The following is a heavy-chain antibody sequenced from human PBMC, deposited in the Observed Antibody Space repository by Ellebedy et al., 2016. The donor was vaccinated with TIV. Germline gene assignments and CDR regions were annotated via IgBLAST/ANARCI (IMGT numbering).Heavy chain of an antibody. Sequence: GESLKISXVASGFTFSSSGMHWVRQAPGKGPEWVAFISYDGDNEDSADFVKGRFTISRDSYRNTLYLQMNTLRAEDTAVYYCAKAGAYCSSTLCYVDSWGQGTLVTVSS. V-gene: IGHV3-30*18. CDR2: ISYDGDNE. D-gene: IGHD2-2*01. CDR1: GFTFSSSG. J-gene: IGHJ5*01. CDR3: AKAGAYCSSTLCYVDS.